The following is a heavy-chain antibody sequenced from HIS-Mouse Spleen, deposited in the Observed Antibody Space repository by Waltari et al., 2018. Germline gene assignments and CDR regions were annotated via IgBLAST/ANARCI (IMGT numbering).Heavy chain of an antibody. CDR1: GCSIRTYY. Sequence: QVQLQESGPGLVKPSETLSLTCTVSGCSIRTYYWSWIRQPPGKGLEWIGYIYYSGSTNYNPSLKSRVTISVDTSKNQFSLKLSSVTAADTAVYYCARQLGSTLPTYFDYWGQGTLVTVSS. J-gene: IGHJ4*02. V-gene: IGHV4-59*01. CDR3: ARQLGSTLPTYFDY. CDR2: IYYSGST. D-gene: IGHD1-1*01.